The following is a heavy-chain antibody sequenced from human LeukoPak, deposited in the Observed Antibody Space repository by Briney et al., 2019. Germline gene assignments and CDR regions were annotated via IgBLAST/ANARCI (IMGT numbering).Heavy chain of an antibody. V-gene: IGHV1-18*01. D-gene: IGHD3-10*01. Sequence: ASVKVSCKASGYTFTSYGISGGRQAPGEGLEWMGWISAYNGNTNYAQKLQGRVTMPTQTSTSTAYMELRSLRCVDTAEYYCGESVLLWFGTKNWCDPWGQGTLGTVSA. J-gene: IGHJ5*02. CDR1: GYTFTSYG. CDR2: ISAYNGNT. CDR3: GESVLLWFGTKNWCDP.